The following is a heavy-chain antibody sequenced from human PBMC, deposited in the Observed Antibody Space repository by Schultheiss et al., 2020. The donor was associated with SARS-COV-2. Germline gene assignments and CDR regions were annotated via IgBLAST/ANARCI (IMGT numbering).Heavy chain of an antibody. CDR3: AKVFTYYDILTGYYLDY. Sequence: GGSLRLSCAASGFTFSDYYMSWIRQAPGKGLEWVSYISSSGSTIYYADSVKGRFTISRDNAKNSLYLQMNSLRAEDTAVYYCAKVFTYYDILTGYYLDYWGQGTLVTVSS. D-gene: IGHD3-9*01. CDR2: ISSSGSTI. V-gene: IGHV3-11*01. J-gene: IGHJ4*02. CDR1: GFTFSDYY.